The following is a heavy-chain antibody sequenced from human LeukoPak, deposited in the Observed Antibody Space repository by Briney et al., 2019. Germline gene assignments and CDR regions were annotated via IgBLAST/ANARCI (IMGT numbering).Heavy chain of an antibody. D-gene: IGHD3-22*01. J-gene: IGHJ4*02. CDR2: ISSGSTI. V-gene: IGHV3-11*01. Sequence: GGSLRLSCAASGFTFSDYYMSWIRQAPGKGLEWVSYISSGSTIYYADSVKGRFTISRDNAKNSLYLQMNSLRAEDTAVYYCASAHYYDSSGYSFDYWGQGTPVTVSS. CDR3: ASAHYYDSSGYSFDY. CDR1: GFTFSDYY.